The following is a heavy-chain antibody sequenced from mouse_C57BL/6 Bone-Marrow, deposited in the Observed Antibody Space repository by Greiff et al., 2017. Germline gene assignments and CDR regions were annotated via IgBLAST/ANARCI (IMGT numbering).Heavy chain of an antibody. Sequence: VQLQQSGAELVRPGASVKLSCTASGFNIKDDYMHWVKQRPEQGLEWIGWIDPENGDTEYASKFQGKATITEDTSSNTAYLKLSSLTSEDTAVYYCTPHYCGSSYGGDYYAMDYWGQGTSVTVSS. CDR1: GFNIKDDY. J-gene: IGHJ4*01. D-gene: IGHD1-1*01. CDR3: TPHYCGSSYGGDYYAMDY. CDR2: IDPENGDT. V-gene: IGHV14-4*01.